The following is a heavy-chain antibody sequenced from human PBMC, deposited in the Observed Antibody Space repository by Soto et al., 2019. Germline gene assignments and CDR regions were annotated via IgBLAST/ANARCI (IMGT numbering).Heavy chain of an antibody. Sequence: SETLSLTCTVSGGSISSSSYYWGWIRQPPGKGLEWIGSIYYSGSTYYNPSLKSRVTISVDTSKNQFSLKLSSVTAADTAVYYCARQDIVVVPAGIVDYWGKGTLVTVSS. D-gene: IGHD2-2*01. V-gene: IGHV4-39*01. CDR1: GGSISSSSYY. J-gene: IGHJ4*02. CDR3: ARQDIVVVPAGIVDY. CDR2: IYYSGST.